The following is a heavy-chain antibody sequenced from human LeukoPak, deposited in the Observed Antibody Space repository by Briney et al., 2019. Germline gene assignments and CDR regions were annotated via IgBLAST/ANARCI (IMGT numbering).Heavy chain of an antibody. J-gene: IGHJ4*02. CDR2: IWYDGSNK. D-gene: IGHD3-9*01. Sequence: PGGSLRLSCAASGFTFSSYGMHWVRQAPGKGLEWVAVIWYDGSNKYYADSVKGRFTISRDNSKNTLYLQMNSLRAEDTAVYYCAKDHVILTVYPGGEPPMVGFDYWGREPWSPSPQ. CDR3: AKDHVILTVYPGGEPPMVGFDY. CDR1: GFTFSSYG. V-gene: IGHV3-33*06.